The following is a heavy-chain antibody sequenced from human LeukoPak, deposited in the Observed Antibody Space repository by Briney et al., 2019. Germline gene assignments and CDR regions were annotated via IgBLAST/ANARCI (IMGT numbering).Heavy chain of an antibody. CDR1: GGTFRSYA. V-gene: IGHV1-69*01. J-gene: IGHJ6*03. CDR2: IIPMFGTA. Sequence: SVKLSCKPSGGTFRSYAISWVRQAPGHRLEWMGGIIPMFGTADYAQKFQGRVTITADESTSTAYMELSSLRSEDTAVYYCARGRPSYCSSTSCQGDYYYYMDVWGKGTTVTVSS. D-gene: IGHD2-2*01. CDR3: ARGRPSYCSSTSCQGDYYYYMDV.